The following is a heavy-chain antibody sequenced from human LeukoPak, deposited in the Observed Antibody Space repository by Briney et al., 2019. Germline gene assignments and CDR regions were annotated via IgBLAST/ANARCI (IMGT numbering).Heavy chain of an antibody. D-gene: IGHD3-3*01. CDR2: INHSGST. V-gene: IGHV4-34*01. Sequence: SETLSLTCAVYGGSFSGYYWNWIRQPPGKGLKWIGDINHSGSTNYNPSLKSRVTISVDTSKNQFSLKLSSVTAADTAVYYCARDYFWSGYRDYYYYYGMDVWGQGTTVTVSS. CDR1: GGSFSGYY. J-gene: IGHJ6*02. CDR3: ARDYFWSGYRDYYYYYGMDV.